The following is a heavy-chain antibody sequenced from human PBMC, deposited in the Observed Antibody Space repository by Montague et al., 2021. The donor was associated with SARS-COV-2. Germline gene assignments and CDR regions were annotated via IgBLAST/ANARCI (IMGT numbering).Heavy chain of an antibody. D-gene: IGHD6-13*01. CDR2: IDGNRGGI. J-gene: IGHJ6*02. CDR1: GFTFSRQG. Sequence: SLRLSCAASGFTFSRQGMNWVRQAPGKGLEWVSVIDGNRGGIFYADSVXGRFTISRDNSKNTLYLQLNSLRGDDTAVYYCAKEVATAGPWYYGLDVWGQGTTVTVSS. V-gene: IGHV3-23*01. CDR3: AKEVATAGPWYYGLDV.